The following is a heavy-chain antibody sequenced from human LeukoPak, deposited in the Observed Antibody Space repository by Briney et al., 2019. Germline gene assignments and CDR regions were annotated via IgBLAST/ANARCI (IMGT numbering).Heavy chain of an antibody. CDR3: AKDGYGDYAAYFDY. D-gene: IGHD4-17*01. CDR2: ISGDGGST. J-gene: IGHJ4*02. CDR1: GFTFDDYA. Sequence: GGSLRLSXAASGFTFDDYAMHWVRQAPGKGLEWVSLISGDGGSTYYADSVKGRFTISRDNSKNSLCLQMNSLRTEDTALYYCAKDGYGDYAAYFDYWGQGTLVTVSS. V-gene: IGHV3-43*02.